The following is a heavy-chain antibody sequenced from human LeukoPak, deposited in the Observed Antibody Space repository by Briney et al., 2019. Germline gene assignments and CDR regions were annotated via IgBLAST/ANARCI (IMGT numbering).Heavy chain of an antibody. CDR1: GFTFSNAW. D-gene: IGHD3-10*01. CDR2: IKSKTDGGTT. CDR3: TPLHNRGLGFGI. Sequence: GGSLRLSCAASGFTFSNAWMSWVRQAPGKGLEWVGRIKSKTDGGTTNYAAPVKGRFIISRDDSKNTLYLQMNSLKAEDTAVYYCTPLHNRGLGFGIWGQGTMVTVSS. J-gene: IGHJ3*02. V-gene: IGHV3-15*01.